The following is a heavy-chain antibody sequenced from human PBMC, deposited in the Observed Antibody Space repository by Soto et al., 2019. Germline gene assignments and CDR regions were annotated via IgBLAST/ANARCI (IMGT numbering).Heavy chain of an antibody. D-gene: IGHD3-22*01. CDR2: ISSSSSTI. V-gene: IGHV3-48*02. CDR3: ARLGAYYDSSGYYPRFDY. J-gene: IGHJ4*02. CDR1: GFTFSSYS. Sequence: GGSLRLSCAASGFTFSSYSMNWVRQAPGKGLEWVSYISSSSSTIYYADSVKGRFTISRDNAKNSLYLQMNSLRDEDTAVYYCARLGAYYDSSGYYPRFDYWGQGTLVTVSS.